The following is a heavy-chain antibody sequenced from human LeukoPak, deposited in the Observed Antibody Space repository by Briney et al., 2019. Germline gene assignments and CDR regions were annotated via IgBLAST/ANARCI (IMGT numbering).Heavy chain of an antibody. CDR2: IYDSGST. CDR1: GGSITSDY. Sequence: SETLSLTCSVSGGSITSDYWSWIRQSPGKGLEWIGFIYDSGSTIYNPSLKSRVTISVDTSKNQFSLKLRSVTAADTAIYYCAMSPPRGAWFDPWGQGALVTVSS. D-gene: IGHD4/OR15-4a*01. J-gene: IGHJ5*02. V-gene: IGHV4-4*09. CDR3: AMSPPRGAWFDP.